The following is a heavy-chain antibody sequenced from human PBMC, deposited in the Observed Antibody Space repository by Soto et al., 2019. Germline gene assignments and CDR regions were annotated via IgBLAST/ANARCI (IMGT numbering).Heavy chain of an antibody. CDR2: IYYSGST. Sequence: SETLSLTCTVSGGSISSYYWSWIRQPPGKGLEWIGYIYYSGSTNYNPSLKSRVTISVDTSKNQFSLKLSSVTAADTAVYYCAREDNDFWSGYSTGLNWFDPWGQGTLVTVSS. J-gene: IGHJ5*02. D-gene: IGHD3-3*01. CDR1: GGSISSYY. V-gene: IGHV4-59*01. CDR3: AREDNDFWSGYSTGLNWFDP.